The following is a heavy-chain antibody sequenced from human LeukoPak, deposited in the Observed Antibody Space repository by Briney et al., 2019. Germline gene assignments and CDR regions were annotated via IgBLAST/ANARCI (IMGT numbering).Heavy chain of an antibody. Sequence: GGSLRLSCAVSGFTFKLYWMHWVRQAPGKGPVWVSRINDDGSDTTYVDSVKGRFTISRDNSKNTLYLQTNSLRAEDTAVYYCARMPFNGKGRGTFDYWGQGTLVTVSS. CDR2: INDDGSDT. CDR1: GFTFKLYW. V-gene: IGHV3-74*01. D-gene: IGHD1-1*01. J-gene: IGHJ4*02. CDR3: ARMPFNGKGRGTFDY.